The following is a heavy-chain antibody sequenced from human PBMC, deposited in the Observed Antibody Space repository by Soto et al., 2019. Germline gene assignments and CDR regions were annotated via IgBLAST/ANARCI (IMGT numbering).Heavy chain of an antibody. CDR3: VKKSCSHTRCYTGWFFDL. Sequence: EVQLVQSGGGLAHPGGSLRLSCEASGFIFEDYDMHWVRQPPGKGLQWVSGISWNSGDKDYGDSVKGRFTISRDNAKNSLDLQMSSLRVEDTATYYCVKKSCSHTRCYTGWFFDLWGRGTWSLSPQ. CDR2: ISWNSGDK. J-gene: IGHJ2*01. V-gene: IGHV3-9*01. CDR1: GFIFEDYD. D-gene: IGHD2-15*01.